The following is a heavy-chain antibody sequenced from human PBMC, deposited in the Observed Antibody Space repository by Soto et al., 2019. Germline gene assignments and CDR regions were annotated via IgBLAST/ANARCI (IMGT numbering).Heavy chain of an antibody. D-gene: IGHD3-22*01. V-gene: IGHV3-64D*06. CDR3: VKEVYYYDSSGYYYGWFDP. J-gene: IGHJ5*02. CDR2: IVRNGGST. CDR1: GFTFSNYA. Sequence: PGGSLRLSCSASGFTFSNYAMHWVRQAPGKGLEYVSAIVRNGGSTYYADSVKGRFTISRDNSKNTLYLQMSSLRAEDTAVYYCVKEVYYYDSSGYYYGWFDPWGQGTLVTSPQ.